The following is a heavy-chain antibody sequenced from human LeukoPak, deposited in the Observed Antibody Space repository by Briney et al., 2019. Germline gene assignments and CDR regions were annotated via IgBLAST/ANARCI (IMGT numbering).Heavy chain of an antibody. D-gene: IGHD3-10*01. CDR3: ARGRFTMVRGVTSYYFDY. Sequence: ASVKVSCKASGYTFTSYDINWVRQATGQGLEWMGWMNPNSGNTGYAQKFQGRVTMTRNTSISTAYMELSSLRSEDTAVYYCARGRFTMVRGVTSYYFDYWGQGTLVTVSS. CDR1: GYTFTSYD. V-gene: IGHV1-8*01. CDR2: MNPNSGNT. J-gene: IGHJ4*02.